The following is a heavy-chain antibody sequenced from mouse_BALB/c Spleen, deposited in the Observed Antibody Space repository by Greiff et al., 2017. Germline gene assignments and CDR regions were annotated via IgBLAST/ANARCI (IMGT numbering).Heavy chain of an antibody. Sequence: EVQVVESGGGLVQPGGSLNLSCAASGFDFSRYWMSWARQAPGKGQEWIGEINPGSSTINYTPSLKDKFIISRDNAKNTLYLQMSKVRSEDTALYYCARLNHGGAMDYWGQGTSVTVSS. CDR3: ARLNHGGAMDY. V-gene: IGHV4-2*02. CDR2: INPGSSTI. CDR1: GFDFSRYW. J-gene: IGHJ4*01.